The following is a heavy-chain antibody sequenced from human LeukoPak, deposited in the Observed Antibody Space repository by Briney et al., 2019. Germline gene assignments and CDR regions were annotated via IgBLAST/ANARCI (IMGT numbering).Heavy chain of an antibody. J-gene: IGHJ4*02. CDR2: IDQDESDE. Sequence: GGSLRLSCAASGFTLSDYWMSWVRQAPGKGLEWVAHIDQDESDENYVDSVKGRFTISRDDAKNLLYLQMSSLRAEDTAVYYCARESTNERPGCRGQGTLVTVSS. CDR3: ARESTNERPGC. CDR1: GFTLSDYW. V-gene: IGHV3-7*01. D-gene: IGHD1-1*01.